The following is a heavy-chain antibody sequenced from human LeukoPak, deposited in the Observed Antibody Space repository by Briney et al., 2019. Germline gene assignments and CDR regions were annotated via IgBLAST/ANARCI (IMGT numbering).Heavy chain of an antibody. CDR3: ARDFHRRLYDSSGYYLY. D-gene: IGHD3-22*01. Sequence: GGSLRLSCAASGFTFSSYSMNWVRQAPGKGLEWVSYISSSSSTIYYEDSVKGRFTISRDNAKNPLYLQMNSLRAEDTAVYYCARDFHRRLYDSSGYYLYWGQGTLVTVSS. J-gene: IGHJ4*02. CDR1: GFTFSSYS. V-gene: IGHV3-48*01. CDR2: ISSSSSTI.